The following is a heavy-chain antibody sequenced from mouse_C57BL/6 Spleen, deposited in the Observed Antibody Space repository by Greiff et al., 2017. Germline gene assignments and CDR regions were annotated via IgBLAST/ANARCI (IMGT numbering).Heavy chain of an antibody. CDR3: ARDYYGSSSYWYVDV. J-gene: IGHJ1*03. Sequence: EVQRVESGGGLVKPGGSLKLSCAASGFTFSDYGMHWVRQAPEKGLEWVAYISSGSSTIYYADTVKGRFTISRDNAKHTLFLQMTSLRSEDTAMYYCARDYYGSSSYWYVDVWGTGTTVTVSS. CDR1: GFTFSDYG. D-gene: IGHD1-1*01. V-gene: IGHV5-17*01. CDR2: ISSGSSTI.